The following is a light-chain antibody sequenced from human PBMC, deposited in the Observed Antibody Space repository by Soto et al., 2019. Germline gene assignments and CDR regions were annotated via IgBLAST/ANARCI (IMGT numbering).Light chain of an antibody. Sequence: QSALTQPPSASGSPGQSVTISCTGTNSDIGNYDYVSWYQQHPGKAPKLMIYEVSKRPPGVPDRFSGSKSGNTASLTVSGLQAEDEADYFCSSYAGSNSYVFGTGTKVTVL. V-gene: IGLV2-8*01. CDR1: NSDIGNYDY. CDR2: EVS. J-gene: IGLJ1*01. CDR3: SSYAGSNSYV.